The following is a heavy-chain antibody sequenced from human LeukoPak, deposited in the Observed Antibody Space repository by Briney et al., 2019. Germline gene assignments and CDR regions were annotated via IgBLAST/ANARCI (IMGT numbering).Heavy chain of an antibody. D-gene: IGHD2-2*01. CDR2: ISGSGDIT. CDR3: AKDRSDSSTWYAGSH. Sequence: GGSLRLSCAASGFTFSSYAMNWVRQVPGKGLEWVSAISGSGDITYYADSVKGRFTISRDTSKNTLYLQMNSLRVEDTAVYYCAKDRSDSSTWYAGSHWGQGTLVTVSS. V-gene: IGHV3-23*01. CDR1: GFTFSSYA. J-gene: IGHJ4*01.